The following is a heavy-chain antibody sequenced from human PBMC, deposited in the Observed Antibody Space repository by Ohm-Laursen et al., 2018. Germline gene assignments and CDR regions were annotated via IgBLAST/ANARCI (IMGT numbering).Heavy chain of an antibody. J-gene: IGHJ3*02. CDR2: IRKDGGET. D-gene: IGHD2/OR15-2a*01. V-gene: IGHV3-7*01. CDR3: ARDPTFHAFDI. CDR1: GFIFSNYW. Sequence: SLRLSCAASGFIFSNYWMTWVRQAPGKGLEWVANIRKDGGETYYADSVKGRFTISRDNAKNSLYLQINSLKGEDTAVYFCARDPTFHAFDIWGQGTMVTVSS.